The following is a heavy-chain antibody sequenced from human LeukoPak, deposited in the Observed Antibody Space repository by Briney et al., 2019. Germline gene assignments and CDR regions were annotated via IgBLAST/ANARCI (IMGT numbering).Heavy chain of an antibody. D-gene: IGHD1-26*01. CDR1: GGSFSGYY. V-gene: IGHV4-34*01. J-gene: IGHJ5*02. CDR2: INHSGST. Sequence: SETLSLTCAVYGGSFSGYYWNWIRQPPGKGREWIGEINHSGSTNYIPSLKSRVTISVDTSKNQFSLKLSSVTAADTAVYYCARGSKMLGYNWFDPWGQGTLVTVSS. CDR3: ARGSKMLGYNWFDP.